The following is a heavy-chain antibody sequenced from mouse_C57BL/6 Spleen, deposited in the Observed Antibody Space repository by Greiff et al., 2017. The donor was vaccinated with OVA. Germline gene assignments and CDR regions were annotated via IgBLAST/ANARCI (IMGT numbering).Heavy chain of an antibody. Sequence: VQLQQPGAELVTPGASVKLSCKASGYTFTSYWMHWVKQRPGQGLEWIGEIDPSDSYTNYNQKFKGKSTLTVDKSSSTAYMQLSSLTSEDSAVYYCARGEDSWFAYWGQGTLVTVSA. CDR1: GYTFTSYW. J-gene: IGHJ3*01. CDR3: ARGEDSWFAY. V-gene: IGHV1-69*01. CDR2: IDPSDSYT.